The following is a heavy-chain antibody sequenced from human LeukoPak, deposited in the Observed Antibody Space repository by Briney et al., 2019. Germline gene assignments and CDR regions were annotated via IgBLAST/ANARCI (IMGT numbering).Heavy chain of an antibody. CDR2: IKQDGSET. J-gene: IGHJ4*02. V-gene: IGHV3-7*01. CDR1: GFTFNSYA. Sequence: QPGGSLRLSCAASGFTFNSYAMYWVRQAPGKGLEWVANIKQDGSETHYVDSVKGRFTISRDNARNSVYLQMNSLSDDDTAVYFCARDGDYIMPPFDYWGQGILVTVSS. CDR3: ARDGDYIMPPFDY. D-gene: IGHD4-17*01.